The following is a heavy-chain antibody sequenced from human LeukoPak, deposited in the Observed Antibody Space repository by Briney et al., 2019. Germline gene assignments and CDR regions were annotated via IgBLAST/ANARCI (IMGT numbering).Heavy chain of an antibody. CDR1: GFTFSSYS. CDR3: ATGAVTAWGMFDY. Sequence: GGSLRLSCAASGFTFSSYSVNWVRQAPGKGLEWVSNIDSRSSSIYYADSVKGRFTISRDNAKNSLYLQMNSLRAEDTAVYYCATGAVTAWGMFDYWGQGTLVTVSS. D-gene: IGHD2-21*02. CDR2: IDSRSSSI. V-gene: IGHV3-48*01. J-gene: IGHJ4*01.